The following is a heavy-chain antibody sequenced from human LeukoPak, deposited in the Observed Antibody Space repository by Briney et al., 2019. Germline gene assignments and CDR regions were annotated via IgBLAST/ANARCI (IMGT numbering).Heavy chain of an antibody. CDR1: GGSISSSHYY. J-gene: IGHJ4*02. Sequence: SETLSLTCTVSGGSISSSHYYWGWIRQPPGKGLEWIGTIYYSGTTYYNPSLKSRVTISVDTSKNQFSLNLRFVTAADTAVYYCARYHDSSDYWGQGTLVTVSS. V-gene: IGHV4-39*01. CDR2: IYYSGTT. CDR3: ARYHDSSDY. D-gene: IGHD3-22*01.